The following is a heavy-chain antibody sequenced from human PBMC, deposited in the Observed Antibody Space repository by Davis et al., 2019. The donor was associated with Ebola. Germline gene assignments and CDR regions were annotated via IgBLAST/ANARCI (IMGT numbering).Heavy chain of an antibody. Sequence: AASVKVSCKASGYTFTSYAMHWVRQAPGQRLEWMGWINAGNGNTKYSQKFQGRVTITRDTSESTAYMELSSLRSEDTAVYYCARGKSYYHYGMDVWGQGTTVTVSS. J-gene: IGHJ6*02. CDR1: GYTFTSYA. CDR2: INAGNGNT. V-gene: IGHV1-3*01. CDR3: ARGKSYYHYGMDV.